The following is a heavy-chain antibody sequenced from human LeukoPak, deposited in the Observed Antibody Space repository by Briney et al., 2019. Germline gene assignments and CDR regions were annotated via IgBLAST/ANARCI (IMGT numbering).Heavy chain of an antibody. D-gene: IGHD5-18*01. Sequence: SETLSLTCAVYGGSFSGYYWSWIRQPPGKGLDWIGEINHSGSTNYNPSLTSRVTISVDTSKNQFSLKLSSVTAADTAVYYCARLSRRGYSYGYGRWGQGTLVTVSS. CDR1: GGSFSGYY. V-gene: IGHV4-34*01. CDR3: ARLSRRGYSYGYGR. CDR2: INHSGST. J-gene: IGHJ4*02.